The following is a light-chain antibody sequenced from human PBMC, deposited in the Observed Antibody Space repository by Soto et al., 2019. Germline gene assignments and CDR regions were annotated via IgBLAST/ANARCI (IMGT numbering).Light chain of an antibody. CDR1: QSVSSSY. CDR2: DTS. CDR3: QQYAGSPWT. Sequence: VLPRTPHTLSLAAGETATLSCRASQSVSSSYLVWYQQKPGQAPRLLIYDTSSRATGIPDRFSGSGSGTDFTLTISRLEPEDFAVYYCQQYAGSPWTCGQGTKV. V-gene: IGKV3-20*01. J-gene: IGKJ1*01.